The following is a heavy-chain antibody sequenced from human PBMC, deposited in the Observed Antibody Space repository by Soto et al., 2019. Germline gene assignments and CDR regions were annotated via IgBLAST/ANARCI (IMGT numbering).Heavy chain of an antibody. CDR2: VRGDNGHT. CDR1: GYTFTTHG. V-gene: IGHV1-18*01. D-gene: IGHD2-15*01. Sequence: QVQLVQSGAEVKKPGASVKVSCKASGYTFTTHGISWVRQVPGQGLEWMGWVRGDNGHTNYAQSLQGRGTMTTETSTNTAYMELRSLRSDDTAVYYCARDLGYCRSGTCYREWFDPWGQGTLVTVSS. J-gene: IGHJ5*02. CDR3: ARDLGYCRSGTCYREWFDP.